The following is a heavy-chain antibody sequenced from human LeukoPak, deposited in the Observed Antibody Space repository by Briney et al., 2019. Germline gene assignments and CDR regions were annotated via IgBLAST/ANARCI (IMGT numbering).Heavy chain of an antibody. CDR2: ISSSGSGSTI. Sequence: QPGGSLRLSCAASGFSFSGYEMNWVRQAPGKGLEWVSYISSSGSGSTIYYADSVKGRFAISTDNAKNSLYMQMNSLRAEDTALYYCAGEIAYSYGMDVWGQGTTVTVSS. J-gene: IGHJ6*02. D-gene: IGHD2-21*01. V-gene: IGHV3-48*03. CDR1: GFSFSGYE. CDR3: AGEIAYSYGMDV.